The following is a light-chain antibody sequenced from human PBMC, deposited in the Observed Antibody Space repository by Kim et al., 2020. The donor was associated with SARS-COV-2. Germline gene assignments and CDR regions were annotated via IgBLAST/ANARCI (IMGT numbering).Light chain of an antibody. Sequence: QSALTQPASVSGSPGQSITISCTGTSSDVGAYNFVSWYQQHPGKAPKLMIYDIFNRPSGVSNRFSGSKSGDTASLTISGLQAEDEADYYCCSYTVSGTVIFGGGTKVTVL. CDR3: CSYTVSGTVI. J-gene: IGLJ2*01. CDR1: SSDVGAYNF. CDR2: DIF. V-gene: IGLV2-14*03.